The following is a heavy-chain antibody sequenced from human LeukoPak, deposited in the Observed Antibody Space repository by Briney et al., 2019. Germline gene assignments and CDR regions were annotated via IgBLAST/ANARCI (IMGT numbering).Heavy chain of an antibody. D-gene: IGHD3-22*01. Sequence: PGGSLRLSCAASGFTFSSYAMHWVRQAPGKGLEWVAVISYDGSNKYYADSVKGRFTISRDNSKNTLYLQTNSLRAEDTAVYYCARDHNYDSSGLDYWGQGTLVTVSS. V-gene: IGHV3-30-3*01. J-gene: IGHJ4*02. CDR1: GFTFSSYA. CDR3: ARDHNYDSSGLDY. CDR2: ISYDGSNK.